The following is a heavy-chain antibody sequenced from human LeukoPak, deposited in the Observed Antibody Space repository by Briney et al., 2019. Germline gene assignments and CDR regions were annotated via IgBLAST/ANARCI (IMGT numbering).Heavy chain of an antibody. Sequence: GGSLRLSCAASGFTFSSYAMHWVRQAPGKGLEWVAVISYDGSNKYYADSVKGRFTISRDNSKNTLYLQMNSLRAEDTAVYYCAQIPTAFGDETDYYYYCYMDVWGKGTTVTVSS. J-gene: IGHJ6*03. CDR1: GFTFSSYA. D-gene: IGHD2-21*02. V-gene: IGHV3-30-3*01. CDR2: ISYDGSNK. CDR3: AQIPTAFGDETDYYYYCYMDV.